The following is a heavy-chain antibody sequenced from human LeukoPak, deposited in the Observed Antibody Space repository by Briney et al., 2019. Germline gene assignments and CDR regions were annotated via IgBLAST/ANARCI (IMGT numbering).Heavy chain of an antibody. CDR1: GYTFTGYY. CDR2: INPNSGGT. V-gene: IGHV1-2*02. D-gene: IGHD3-22*01. J-gene: IGHJ4*02. Sequence: ASVKVSCKASGYTFTGYYMHWVRQAPGQGLEWMGWINPNSGGTNYAQKFQGRVTMTRDTSISTAYMVLSRLRSDDTAVYYCARDYYDSSGYYAPFDYWGQGTLVTVSS. CDR3: ARDYYDSSGYYAPFDY.